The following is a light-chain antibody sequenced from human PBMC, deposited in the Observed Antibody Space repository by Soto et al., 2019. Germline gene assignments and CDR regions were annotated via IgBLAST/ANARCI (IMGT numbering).Light chain of an antibody. Sequence: DIVMTQSPATLPVSPGDRATLSCRASQSVSSNLAWYQQKPGQAPRFLIYGASTRATGIPARFSGSGSGTEFTLTISSLQSEDFAVYYCQQYENWPLTFGGGTKVDIK. V-gene: IGKV3-15*01. CDR3: QQYENWPLT. CDR1: QSVSSN. CDR2: GAS. J-gene: IGKJ4*01.